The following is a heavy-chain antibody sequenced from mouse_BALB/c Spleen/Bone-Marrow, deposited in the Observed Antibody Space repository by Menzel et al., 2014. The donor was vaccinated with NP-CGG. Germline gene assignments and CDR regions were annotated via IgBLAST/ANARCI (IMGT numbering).Heavy chain of an antibody. CDR1: GYTFTSYN. V-gene: IGHV1-12*01. D-gene: IGHD2-12*01. CDR2: IYPGSGGT. CDR3: ARSGRQAWFPY. Sequence: QVQLQQSGAELVRSGASVKMSCKASGYTFTSYNMHWVKQIPGQGLEWIGYIYPGSGGTNYYQKFKGKATSTADTSSSTAYMQITSLTSEDSAVYFCARSGRQAWFPYWGQGTLVTVSA. J-gene: IGHJ3*01.